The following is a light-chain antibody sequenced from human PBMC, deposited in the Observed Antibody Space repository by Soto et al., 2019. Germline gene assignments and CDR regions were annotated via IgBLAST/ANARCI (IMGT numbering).Light chain of an antibody. CDR1: QSVGIK. Sequence: EIVMTQSPATLSVSAGERATVSCRASQSVGIKVTWYQQKPGQAPRLLMSGPSNRATGIPDRFSGSGSGTGFTLTLSRLQSEDFAIYYCQKYHSWSPITFGQGTRLEIK. V-gene: IGKV3-15*01. CDR2: GPS. J-gene: IGKJ5*01. CDR3: QKYHSWSPIT.